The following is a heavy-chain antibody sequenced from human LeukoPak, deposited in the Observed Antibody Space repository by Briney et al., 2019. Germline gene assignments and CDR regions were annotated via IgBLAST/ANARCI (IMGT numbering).Heavy chain of an antibody. J-gene: IGHJ6*02. Sequence: PGGSLRLSCAASGFTFSSYAMSWVRQAPGKGLEWVSAISGSGGSTYYADSVKGRFTISRDNSKNTLYLQMNSLRAQDTAVYYCARGRQSLAAAGPGYYYGRDVWGQGTTVTVSS. CDR3: ARGRQSLAAAGPGYYYGRDV. D-gene: IGHD6-13*01. V-gene: IGHV3-23*01. CDR2: ISGSGGST. CDR1: GFTFSSYA.